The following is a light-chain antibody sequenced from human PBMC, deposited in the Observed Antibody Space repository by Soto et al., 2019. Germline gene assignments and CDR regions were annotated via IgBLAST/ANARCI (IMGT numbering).Light chain of an antibody. CDR1: ASDVGAYDY. CDR2: EVR. V-gene: IGLV2-14*01. CDR3: SSSTSSSTLV. J-gene: IGLJ1*01. Sequence: QSALTQPASVSGSPGQSITISCTGTASDVGAYDYVSWYLHHPGKPPKLLIFEVRDRPSGVSNRFSGSKSGNTASLTISGLQREDEADYFCSSSTSSSTLVFGTVTQLTVL.